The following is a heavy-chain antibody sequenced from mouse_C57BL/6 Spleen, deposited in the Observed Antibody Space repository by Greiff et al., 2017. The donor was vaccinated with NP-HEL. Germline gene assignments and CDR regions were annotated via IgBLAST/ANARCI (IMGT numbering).Heavy chain of an antibody. V-gene: IGHV2-5*01. D-gene: IGHD1-1*01. Sequence: VHLVESGPGLVQPSQSLSITCTVSGFSLTSYGVHWVRQSPGKGLEWLGVIWRGGSTDYNAAFMSRLSITKDNSKSQVFFKMNSLQADDTAIYYCAIYGSSPYYYAMDYWGQGTSVTVSS. J-gene: IGHJ4*01. CDR3: AIYGSSPYYYAMDY. CDR2: IWRGGST. CDR1: GFSLTSYG.